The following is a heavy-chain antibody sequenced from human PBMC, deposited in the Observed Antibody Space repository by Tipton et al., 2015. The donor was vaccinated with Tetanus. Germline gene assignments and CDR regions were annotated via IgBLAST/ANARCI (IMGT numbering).Heavy chain of an antibody. D-gene: IGHD3-22*01. CDR2: IDPNSGGT. CDR1: GYTFTGYY. J-gene: IGHJ6*02. V-gene: IGHV1-2*02. CDR3: ARDRGDYIYYGMDV. Sequence: QLVQSGAEMKKPGASVKVSCKASGYTFTGYYIYWVRQAPGQGLEWMGWIDPNSGGTVYAQKFQGRVPMTRDTSISTAYMELRSLRSDDTAVYYCARDRGDYIYYGMDVWGPGTTVPVS.